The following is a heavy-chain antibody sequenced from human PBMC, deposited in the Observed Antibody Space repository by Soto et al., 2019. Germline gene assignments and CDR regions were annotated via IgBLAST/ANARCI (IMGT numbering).Heavy chain of an antibody. Sequence: QVQLQESGPGLVKPSQTLSLTCTVSGGSFSSGDYYWSWIRQHPGKGLEWIGYIHYSGSTYYNPSLKSRVTISLDTSKNQFSLKLSSVTAADTAVYYCARVKSSGYFDYWGQGTLVTVSS. D-gene: IGHD3-22*01. CDR1: GGSFSSGDYY. V-gene: IGHV4-31*03. CDR2: IHYSGST. J-gene: IGHJ4*02. CDR3: ARVKSSGYFDY.